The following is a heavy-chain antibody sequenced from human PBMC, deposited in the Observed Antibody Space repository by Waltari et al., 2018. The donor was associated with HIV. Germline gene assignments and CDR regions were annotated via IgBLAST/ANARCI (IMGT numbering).Heavy chain of an antibody. CDR2: IYPGYSET. J-gene: IGHJ4*02. Sequence: EVQLVQSGAEVKKPGESLKISCKASGYSFTGYWIGWVRQMPGKGLEWMGIIYPGYSETRYSPSFQGQVTISADKSISTAYLQWSSLKASDTAMYYCARTRVETAMVNFYYWGQGTLVTVSS. D-gene: IGHD5-18*01. CDR3: ARTRVETAMVNFYY. CDR1: GYSFTGYW. V-gene: IGHV5-51*01.